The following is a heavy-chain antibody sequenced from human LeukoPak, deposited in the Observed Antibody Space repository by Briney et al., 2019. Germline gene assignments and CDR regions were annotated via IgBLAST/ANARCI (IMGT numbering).Heavy chain of an antibody. V-gene: IGHV3-33*01. CDR1: GFTFSSYV. J-gene: IGHJ4*02. CDR2: IWYDGSNK. Sequence: PGGSLRLSCAASGFTFSSYVMHWVRQAPGKGLEWVPVIWYDGSNKYYADSVKGRFTISRDNSKNTLYLQMNSLRAEDTAVYYCARDLGYDYVWGSYDYWGQGTLVTVSS. CDR3: ARDLGYDYVWGSYDY. D-gene: IGHD3-16*01.